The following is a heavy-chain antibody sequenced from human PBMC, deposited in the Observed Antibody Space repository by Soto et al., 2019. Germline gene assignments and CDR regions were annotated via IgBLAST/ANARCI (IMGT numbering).Heavy chain of an antibody. Sequence: ASVKVSCKASGYTFTSYGISWVRQAPGQGLEWMGWISAYNGNTNYAQKLQGRVTMTTDTSTSTAYMELRSLRADDTAVDYCARDHYDSSGYYDYYFDYWGQGTMVTVSS. CDR1: GYTFTSYG. CDR3: ARDHYDSSGYYDYYFDY. D-gene: IGHD3-22*01. V-gene: IGHV1-18*01. CDR2: ISAYNGNT. J-gene: IGHJ4*01.